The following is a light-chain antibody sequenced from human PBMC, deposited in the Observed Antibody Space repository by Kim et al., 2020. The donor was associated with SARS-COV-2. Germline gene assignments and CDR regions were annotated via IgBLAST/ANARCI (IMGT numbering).Light chain of an antibody. CDR2: QDS. CDR3: QAWDSSIAYV. J-gene: IGLJ1*01. Sequence: SPGHTASITCSGDKLGDNYAGWYQQKPGRSPVLVIYQDSKRPSGSPERFSGSNSGNTDTLTISGTQAMDEADYYCQAWDSSIAYVFGTGTKVTVL. CDR1: KLGDNY. V-gene: IGLV3-1*01.